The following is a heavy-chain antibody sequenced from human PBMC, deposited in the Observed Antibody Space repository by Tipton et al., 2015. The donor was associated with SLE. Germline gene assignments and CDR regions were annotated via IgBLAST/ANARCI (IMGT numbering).Heavy chain of an antibody. CDR1: GGPFSGYY. D-gene: IGHD2-21*01. Sequence: TLSLTCAVYGGPFSGYYWSWIRQPPGKGLEWIGEINHSGSTNYNPSLKSRVTISVDTSKNQFSLKLSSVTAADTAVYYCASGYCGGDCYRAFDIWGQGTMVTVSS. J-gene: IGHJ3*02. CDR2: INHSGST. CDR3: ASGYCGGDCYRAFDI. V-gene: IGHV4-34*01.